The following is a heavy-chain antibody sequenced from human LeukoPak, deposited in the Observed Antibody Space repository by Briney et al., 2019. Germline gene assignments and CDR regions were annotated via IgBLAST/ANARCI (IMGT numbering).Heavy chain of an antibody. Sequence: GGSLRLSCAASGFTFDDYTMHWVRQAPGKGLEWVSLITWDGGSTYYPDSVKGRFTISRDNSKNSLYLQMNSLRTEDTALYYCAKGKNTGSYLSHVDYWGQGTLVTVSS. J-gene: IGHJ4*02. CDR3: AKGKNTGSYLSHVDY. CDR1: GFTFDDYT. D-gene: IGHD3-10*01. V-gene: IGHV3-43*01. CDR2: ITWDGGST.